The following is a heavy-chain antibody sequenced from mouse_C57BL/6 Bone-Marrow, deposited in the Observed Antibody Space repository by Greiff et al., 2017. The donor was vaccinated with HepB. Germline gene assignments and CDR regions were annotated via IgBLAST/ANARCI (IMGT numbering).Heavy chain of an antibody. CDR1: GFTFSDYG. V-gene: IGHV5-17*01. CDR2: ISSGSSTI. CDR3: ARTMEYSSWFAD. D-gene: IGHD1-1*02. Sequence: EVKLMESGGGLVKPGGSLKLSCAASGFTFSDYGMHWVRQAPEKGLEWVAYISSGSSTIYYADTVKGRFTISRDNAKNTLFLHMTSLRSEDTAMYYCARTMEYSSWFADWRQGTLVTVSA. J-gene: IGHJ3*01.